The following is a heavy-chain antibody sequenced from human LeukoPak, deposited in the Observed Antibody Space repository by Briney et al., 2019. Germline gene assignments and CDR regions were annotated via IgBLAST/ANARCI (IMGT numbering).Heavy chain of an antibody. D-gene: IGHD3-22*01. Sequence: GESLKISCKGSGYSFTSYWIGWVRQMPGKGLEWMGIIYTGDSDTRYSPSFQGQVTISADKSISTAYLQWSSLKASDTAMYYCARLDASAYYGGSVDYWRQSTLVTVSS. CDR2: IYTGDSDT. V-gene: IGHV5-51*01. CDR3: ARLDASAYYGGSVDY. J-gene: IGHJ4*02. CDR1: GYSFTSYW.